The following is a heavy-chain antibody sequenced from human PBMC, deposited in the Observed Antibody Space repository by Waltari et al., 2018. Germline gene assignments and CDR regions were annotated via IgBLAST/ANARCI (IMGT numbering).Heavy chain of an antibody. V-gene: IGHV3-73*01. CDR3: TGGAVTGTDF. Sequence: EVQVVESGGGLVQPGGSLKLSCATSGFTLRGSTLPGVRQTSGKGLEWIGRIRSKPNNYATRYTASVEGRFTIARDDSENTAYLQMSSLMTEDTAVYYCTGGAVTGTDFWGQGTLVTVSS. D-gene: IGHD6-13*01. CDR1: GFTLRGST. J-gene: IGHJ4*02. CDR2: IRSKPNNYAT.